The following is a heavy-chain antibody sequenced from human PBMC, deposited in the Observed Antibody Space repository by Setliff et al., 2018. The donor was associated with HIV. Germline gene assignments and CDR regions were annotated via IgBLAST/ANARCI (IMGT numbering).Heavy chain of an antibody. CDR2: ISHSGRT. CDR1: GGSFSGYY. Sequence: SETLSLTCAVYGGSFSGYYWSWIRQPPGKGLEWIGEISHSGRTNYNPSLKSRVTISVDTSKNQFSLKLSSVTAADTAVYYCARGPLDSSGYRSDAFDIRGQGTMVTVSS. J-gene: IGHJ3*02. V-gene: IGHV4-34*01. CDR3: ARGPLDSSGYRSDAFDI. D-gene: IGHD3-22*01.